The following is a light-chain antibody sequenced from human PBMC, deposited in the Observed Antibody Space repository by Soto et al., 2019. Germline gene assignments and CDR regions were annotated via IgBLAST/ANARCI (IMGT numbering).Light chain of an antibody. Sequence: EKVMTQSPATLSVSPGERATLSCRASQSVSSNLAWYQQKPGQAPRLLIFDASNRATGIPARFSGSGSGTDFNLTISSLEPEDFAVYFCQQRSSWPLTFGGGTKVDIK. CDR1: QSVSSN. V-gene: IGKV3-11*01. CDR3: QQRSSWPLT. CDR2: DAS. J-gene: IGKJ4*02.